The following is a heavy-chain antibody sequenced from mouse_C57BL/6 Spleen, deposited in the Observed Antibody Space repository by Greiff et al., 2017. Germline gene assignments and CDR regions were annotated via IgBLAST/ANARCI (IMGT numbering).Heavy chain of an antibody. CDR3: ARDNGRGGYAMDY. J-gene: IGHJ4*01. CDR2: IHPNSGST. CDR1: GYTFTSYW. V-gene: IGHV1-64*01. Sequence: QVQLQQPGAELVKPGASVKLSCKASGYTFTSYWMHWVKQRPGQGLEWIGMIHPNSGSTNYNEKFKSKATLTVDKSSSTAYMQLSSLTSEDAAVYYCARDNGRGGYAMDYWGQGTSVTVSS. D-gene: IGHD1-1*01.